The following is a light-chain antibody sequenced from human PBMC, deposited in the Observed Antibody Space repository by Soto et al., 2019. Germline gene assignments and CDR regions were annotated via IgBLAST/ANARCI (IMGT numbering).Light chain of an antibody. J-gene: IGKJ1*01. CDR2: TAS. Sequence: DIQMTQSPSSLSASIGDRVTITYRAGQSISAFLNWYQQKPGKAPKLLVYTASTLKTGVPSRFSGSGSGTDFTLTISNLQPEDSAIYYCQQSFGIVWTFGQGTKVEIK. CDR1: QSISAF. CDR3: QQSFGIVWT. V-gene: IGKV1-39*01.